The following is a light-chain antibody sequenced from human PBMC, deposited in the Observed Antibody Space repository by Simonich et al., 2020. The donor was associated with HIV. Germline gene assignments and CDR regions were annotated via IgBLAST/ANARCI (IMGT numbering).Light chain of an antibody. CDR2: DVS. CDR3: SSYTSSGTSVV. Sequence: QSALTQPASVSGSPGQSITISCTGTSSDVGGYNYVSWYQQYPGKAPKLMIYDVSKRPSGVSNRFSGSKSGNTASLTISGLQAEDESDYYCSSYTSSGTSVVFGGGTKLTVL. CDR1: SSDVGGYNY. J-gene: IGLJ2*01. V-gene: IGLV2-14*01.